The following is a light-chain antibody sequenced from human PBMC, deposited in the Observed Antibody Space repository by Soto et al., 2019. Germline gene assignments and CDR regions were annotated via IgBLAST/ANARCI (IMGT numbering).Light chain of an antibody. CDR1: QTISTY. V-gene: IGKV1-39*01. CDR2: AAS. Sequence: DIQMTQSPSSLSASVGDRVTITCRASQTISTYLNWYQQNPGKAPKLLIYAASTLQSGVPSRFSGSGSGTDSPLTISSLQPEDLATNSCQQSHGIPYTLGQGRSWRSN. J-gene: IGKJ2*01. CDR3: QQSHGIPYT.